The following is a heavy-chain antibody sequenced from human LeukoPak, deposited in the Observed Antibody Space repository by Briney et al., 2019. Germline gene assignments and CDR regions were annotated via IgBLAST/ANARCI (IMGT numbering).Heavy chain of an antibody. CDR1: GYTFTSYY. CDR3: ARYKAAARITNWFDP. V-gene: IGHV1-46*01. J-gene: IGHJ5*02. D-gene: IGHD6-13*01. Sequence: ASVKVSCKASGYTFTSYYMHWVRQAPGQGLEWMGIINPSGGSTSYAQKFQGRVTMTRDTSTSTVYMELSSLRSEHTAVYYCARYKAAARITNWFDPWGQGTLVTVSS. CDR2: INPSGGST.